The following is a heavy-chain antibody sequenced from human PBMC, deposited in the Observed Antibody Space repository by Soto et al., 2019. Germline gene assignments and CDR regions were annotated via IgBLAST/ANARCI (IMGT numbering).Heavy chain of an antibody. D-gene: IGHD4-17*01. CDR2: IGTAGDT. CDR1: GFTFSSYD. Sequence: GGSLRLSCAASGFTFSSYDMHWVRQATGKGLEWVSAIGTAGDTYYPGSVKGRFTISRENAKNSLYLQMNSLRAGDTAVYYCARSSPDDYGDSYYFDYWGQGTLVTVSS. CDR3: ARSSPDDYGDSYYFDY. J-gene: IGHJ4*02. V-gene: IGHV3-13*01.